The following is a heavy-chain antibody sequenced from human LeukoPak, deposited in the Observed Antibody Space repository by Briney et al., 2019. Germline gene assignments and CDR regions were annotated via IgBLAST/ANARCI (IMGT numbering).Heavy chain of an antibody. CDR3: ARDKGNDYGTYDN. D-gene: IGHD4-17*01. J-gene: IGHJ4*01. Sequence: PGGSLRLSCAASGFPFSTYSMHWVRQTPGKGLEWVSYSSSSGRAIYYADSVRGRFTMSRDNAKNSLFLQMDSLRDEDTAVYYCARDKGNDYGTYDNWGQGTLVTVSS. V-gene: IGHV3-48*02. CDR1: GFPFSTYS. CDR2: SSSSGRAI.